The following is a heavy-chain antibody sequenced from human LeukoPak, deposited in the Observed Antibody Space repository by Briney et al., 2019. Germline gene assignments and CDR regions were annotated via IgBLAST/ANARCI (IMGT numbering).Heavy chain of an antibody. V-gene: IGHV3-11*04. CDR1: GFTFSDYY. CDR2: ISSSGSTI. D-gene: IGHD2-21*02. Sequence: PGGSLRLSCAASGFTFSDYYMSWIRQAPGKGLEWVSYISSSGSTIYYADSVKGRFTISRDNAKNTLYLQMNSLRAEDTAVYYCARDRVVVTAIRGYYYYGMDVWGQGTTVTVSS. J-gene: IGHJ6*02. CDR3: ARDRVVVTAIRGYYYYGMDV.